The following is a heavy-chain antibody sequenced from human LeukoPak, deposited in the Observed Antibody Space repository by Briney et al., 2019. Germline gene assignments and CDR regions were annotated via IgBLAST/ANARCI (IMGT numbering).Heavy chain of an antibody. CDR1: GLTFSTYG. Sequence: GESLRLSCAASGLTFSTYGMHWVRQAPGKGLEWVAVIWYDGSNKYYADSVKGRVTISRDNSKNALYLQMNSLRAEDTAVYYCARDHYGMDVWGQGTTVTVSS. CDR3: ARDHYGMDV. V-gene: IGHV3-33*01. J-gene: IGHJ6*02. CDR2: IWYDGSNK.